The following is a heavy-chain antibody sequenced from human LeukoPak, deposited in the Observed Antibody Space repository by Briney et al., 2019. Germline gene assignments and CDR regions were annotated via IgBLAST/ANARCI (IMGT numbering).Heavy chain of an antibody. CDR1: GDSISGYY. D-gene: IGHD6-13*01. Sequence: PSETLSLTCTVSGDSISGYYWSWIRQPPGRGLEYIGNVYYTGSTTYNPSLKSRLTISVDTSNNQFSLTLSSVTAADSAVYYCARFGSSTWYKGAFDIWGQGTMVTVAS. V-gene: IGHV4-59*01. J-gene: IGHJ3*02. CDR3: ARFGSSTWYKGAFDI. CDR2: VYYTGST.